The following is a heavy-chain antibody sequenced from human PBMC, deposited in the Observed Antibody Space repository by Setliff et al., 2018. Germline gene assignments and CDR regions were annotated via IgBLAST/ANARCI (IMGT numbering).Heavy chain of an antibody. CDR2: ISPDSIYI. CDR1: GFTFRTFS. D-gene: IGHD6-25*01. Sequence: SLRLSCAASGFTFRTFSMHWVRQAPGKGLEWVSSISPDSIYIYYADSVKGRLTISRDNAWDPLYLQMNSLGAEDTAVYYCARSPANGGHDAFDIWGRGTMVTVSS. CDR3: ARSPANGGHDAFDI. V-gene: IGHV3-21*01. J-gene: IGHJ3*02.